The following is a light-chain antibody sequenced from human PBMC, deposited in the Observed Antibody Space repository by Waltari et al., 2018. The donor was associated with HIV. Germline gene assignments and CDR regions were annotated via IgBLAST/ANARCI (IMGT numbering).Light chain of an antibody. CDR3: SSYAGSNNSEV. CDR2: EVS. Sequence: QSALTQPPSASGSPGQSVTISCTGTSSDVGGYNYVSWYQQHPGKAPKLMIYEVSKRPSGVPDRFFGSKSGNTASLTVSGLQTEDEADYYCSSYAGSNNSEVFGGGTKLTVL. CDR1: SSDVGGYNY. V-gene: IGLV2-8*01. J-gene: IGLJ2*01.